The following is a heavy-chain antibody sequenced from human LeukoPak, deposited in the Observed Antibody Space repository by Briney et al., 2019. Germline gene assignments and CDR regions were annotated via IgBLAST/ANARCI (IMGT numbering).Heavy chain of an antibody. Sequence: RASVNVSCKASGDTFISYGISWVRQAPGQGLEWMGWISANNANTNYAQKLQGRVTMTTDTSTSTAYMELRSLRSDDTAVYYCASHKYCSSTSCYAFDIWGQGTMVTVSS. V-gene: IGHV1-18*01. J-gene: IGHJ3*02. CDR2: ISANNANT. CDR1: GDTFISYG. CDR3: ASHKYCSSTSCYAFDI. D-gene: IGHD2-2*01.